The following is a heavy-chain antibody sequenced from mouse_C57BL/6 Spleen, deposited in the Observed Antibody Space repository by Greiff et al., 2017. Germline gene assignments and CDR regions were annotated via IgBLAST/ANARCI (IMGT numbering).Heavy chain of an antibody. CDR3: SRDWDDYFDY. J-gene: IGHJ2*01. V-gene: IGHV5-17*01. D-gene: IGHD4-1*01. CDR2: ISSGSSTI. Sequence: DVQLVESGGGLVKPGGSLKLSCAASGFTFSDYGMHWVRQAPEKGLEWVAYISSGSSTIYYADTVKGRFTISRDNAKNTLFLQMTSLRSEDTAMYYCSRDWDDYFDYWCQGTTLTVSS. CDR1: GFTFSDYG.